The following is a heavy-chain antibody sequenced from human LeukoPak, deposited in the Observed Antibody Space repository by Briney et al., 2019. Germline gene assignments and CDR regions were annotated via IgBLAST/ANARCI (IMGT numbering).Heavy chain of an antibody. CDR3: AKDRSSTGHLFDV. CDR2: ISWNSDYI. Sequence: GGSLRLSCAASGFNLDDVAMHWVRRPPGKGLEWVSGISWNSDYIAYADSVKGRFTISRDNAKNSVYLEMNSLRTEGTAFYYCAKDRSSTGHLFDVWGQGTMVTVSS. J-gene: IGHJ3*01. D-gene: IGHD3-10*01. V-gene: IGHV3-9*01. CDR1: GFNLDDVA.